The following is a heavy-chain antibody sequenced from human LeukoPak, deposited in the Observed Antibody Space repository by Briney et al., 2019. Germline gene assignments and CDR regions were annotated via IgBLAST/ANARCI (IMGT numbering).Heavy chain of an antibody. J-gene: IGHJ4*02. Sequence: SETLSLTCTVSGGSISSYYWSWIRQPAGKGLEWIGRIYTSGSTNYNPSLKSRVTMSVDTSKNQFSLKLSSVTAADTAVYYCARELPLYYGSGSQFDYWGQGTLVTVSS. CDR2: IYTSGST. D-gene: IGHD3-10*01. V-gene: IGHV4-4*07. CDR1: GGSISSYY. CDR3: ARELPLYYGSGSQFDY.